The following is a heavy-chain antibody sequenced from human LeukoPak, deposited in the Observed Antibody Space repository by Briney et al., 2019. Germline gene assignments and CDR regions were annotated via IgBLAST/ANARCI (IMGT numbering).Heavy chain of an antibody. CDR1: GFTFSSYA. CDR2: IYSGGST. V-gene: IGHV3-53*01. Sequence: GGSLRLSCAASGFTFSSYAMSWVRQAPGKGLEWVSVIYSGGSTYYADSVKGRFTISRDNSKNTLYLQMNSLRAEDTAVYYCAREKNYYYGMDVWGQGTTVTVSS. J-gene: IGHJ6*02. CDR3: AREKNYYYGMDV.